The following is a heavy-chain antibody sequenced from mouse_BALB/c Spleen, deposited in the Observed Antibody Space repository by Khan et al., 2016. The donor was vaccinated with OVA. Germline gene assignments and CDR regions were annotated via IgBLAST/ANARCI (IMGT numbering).Heavy chain of an antibody. V-gene: IGHV1-9*01. CDR3: ARGNYCGSTSWFGY. Sequence: QVQLQQPGAELMKPGASVKISCKATGYTFSSYWIEWVKQRPGHGLEWIGEILPGSNSSNYNERFKGKATITADTSSNTAYMQLSSLTSEDSAIYYCARGNYCGSTSWFGYWGQGTLVTVSA. J-gene: IGHJ3*01. CDR1: GYTFSSYW. CDR2: ILPGSNSS. D-gene: IGHD1-1*01.